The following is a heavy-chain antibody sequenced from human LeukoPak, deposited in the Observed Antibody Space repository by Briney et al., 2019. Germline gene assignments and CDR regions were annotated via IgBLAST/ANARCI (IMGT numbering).Heavy chain of an antibody. CDR1: GGSISSSSYY. CDR3: ARVTKYYGPIDY. V-gene: IGHV4-39*07. J-gene: IGHJ4*02. D-gene: IGHD3-10*01. CDR2: IYYSGST. Sequence: SETLSLTCTVSGGSISSSSYYWGWIRQPPGKGLEWIGSIYYSGSTYYNPSLKSRVTISVDTSKNQFSLKLSSVTAADTAVYYCARVTKYYGPIDYWGQGTLVTVSS.